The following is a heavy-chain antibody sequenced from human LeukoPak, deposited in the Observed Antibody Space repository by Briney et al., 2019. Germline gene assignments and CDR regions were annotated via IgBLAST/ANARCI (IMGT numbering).Heavy chain of an antibody. D-gene: IGHD2-2*02. CDR2: INPNSGGT. J-gene: IGHJ1*01. CDR1: GYTFTGYY. CDR3: ARDHCSSTSCYTAEYFQH. Sequence: ASVKVSCKASGYTFTGYYMHWVRQAPGQGLEWMGWINPNSGGTNYAQKLQGRVTMTRDTSISTAYMELSRLRSDDTAVYYCARDHCSSTSCYTAEYFQHWGQGTLVTVSS. V-gene: IGHV1-2*02.